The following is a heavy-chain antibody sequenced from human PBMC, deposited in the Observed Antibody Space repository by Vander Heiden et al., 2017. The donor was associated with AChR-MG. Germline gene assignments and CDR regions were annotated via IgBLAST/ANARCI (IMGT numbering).Heavy chain of an antibody. CDR1: GGPTTSGVYY. CDR2: IYKSGNS. D-gene: IGHD2-15*01. CDR3: AGGTGYSSATVDY. Sequence: QVNLQESGPGLLEPLQNLSLTCTVSGGPTTSGVYYWSWIRQPPGKGLEWIGCIYKSGNSAYNPSLKGRVSISMDTSKNQVSLTLNSVTAADRAVYYCAGGTGYSSATVDYWGQGILVNVSS. J-gene: IGHJ4*02. V-gene: IGHV4-30-4*01.